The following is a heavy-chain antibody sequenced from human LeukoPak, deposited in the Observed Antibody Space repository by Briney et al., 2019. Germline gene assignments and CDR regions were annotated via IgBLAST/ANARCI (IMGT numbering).Heavy chain of an antibody. CDR3: ARIAVAGLAPDY. D-gene: IGHD6-19*01. CDR2: IFYSGST. V-gene: IGHV4-34*12. J-gene: IGHJ4*02. Sequence: SETLSLTCAVYGGSFSGYYWGWVRQPPGKALEWIGNIFYSGSTYYSPSLKSRVTISLDTSRNQFSLKLNSVTAADTAVYYCARIAVAGLAPDYWGQGTLVTVSS. CDR1: GGSFSGYY.